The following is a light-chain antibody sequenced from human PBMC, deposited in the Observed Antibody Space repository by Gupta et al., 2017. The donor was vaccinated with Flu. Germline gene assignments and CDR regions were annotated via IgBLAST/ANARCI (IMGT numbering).Light chain of an antibody. CDR3: VAWDDSLNGYV. Sequence: QSVLTQPPSASGTPGQRVTISCSGSSSNIGSNIVNWYQQLPGTAPQLLIYTNNQRPSGVPDRFSGSKSGTSASLAISGLQSEDEADYYCVAWDDSLNGYVFGTGTKVTVL. CDR1: SSNIGSNI. CDR2: TNN. J-gene: IGLJ1*01. V-gene: IGLV1-44*01.